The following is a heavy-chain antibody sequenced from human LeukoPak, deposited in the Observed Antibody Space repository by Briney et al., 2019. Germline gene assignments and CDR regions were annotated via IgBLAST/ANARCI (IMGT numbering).Heavy chain of an antibody. CDR3: AKDLGGGALLYYCYMDV. Sequence: GGSLRLSCAASGFTFSSYAMNWVRQAPGKGLEWVSGISGSADSTHYADSVKGRFTVSRDNSKNTLYLQMNSLRAEDTAVYYCAKDLGGGALLYYCYMDVWGKGTTVTVSS. J-gene: IGHJ6*03. V-gene: IGHV3-23*01. CDR1: GFTFSSYA. D-gene: IGHD2-21*01. CDR2: ISGSADST.